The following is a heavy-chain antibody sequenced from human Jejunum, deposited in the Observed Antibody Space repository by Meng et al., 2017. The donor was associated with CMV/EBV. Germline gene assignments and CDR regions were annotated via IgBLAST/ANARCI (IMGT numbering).Heavy chain of an antibody. Sequence: FTFTNYDMTWVRQAPGKGLEWVSGFGANGDYINYADSVKGRFTISRDNSKNTLYLQMNSLRAEDTALYYCAKVSTFAYGPGSYFDHWGQGTPVTVSS. CDR1: FTFTNYD. D-gene: IGHD3-10*01. CDR2: FGANGDYI. CDR3: AKVSTFAYGPGSYFDH. J-gene: IGHJ4*02. V-gene: IGHV3-23*01.